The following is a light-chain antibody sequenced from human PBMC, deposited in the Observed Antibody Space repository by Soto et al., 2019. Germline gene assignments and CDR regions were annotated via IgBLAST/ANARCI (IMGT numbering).Light chain of an antibody. CDR2: GAS. J-gene: IGKJ4*01. V-gene: IGKV3-20*01. CDR3: QQYGSSPLT. CDR1: QSVSNSY. Sequence: EIVLTQSPGPLSLSPGERVTLSCRASQSVSNSYLAWYQQKPGQAPRLLIYGASTRPTGIPDRFSGSGSGTDFTLTISRLEPEDFAVYYCQQYGSSPLTFGGGTKVDIK.